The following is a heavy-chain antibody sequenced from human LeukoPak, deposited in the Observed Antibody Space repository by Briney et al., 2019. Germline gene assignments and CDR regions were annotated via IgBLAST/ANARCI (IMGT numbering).Heavy chain of an antibody. CDR3: AKIRIAVAGTLDY. J-gene: IGHJ4*02. D-gene: IGHD6-19*01. Sequence: GGSLRLSCAASRFSFSAYPMGWVRRAPGKGLEWVSGISASGDVTFHADPVKGRFTISRNNSKNTLYLQMNSLRAEDTAVYYCAKIRIAVAGTLDYWGQGTLVTVSS. V-gene: IGHV3-23*01. CDR1: RFSFSAYP. CDR2: ISASGDVT.